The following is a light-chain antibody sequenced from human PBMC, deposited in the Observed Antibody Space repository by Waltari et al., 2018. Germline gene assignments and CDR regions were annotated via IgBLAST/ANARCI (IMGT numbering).Light chain of an antibody. Sequence: DIQMTQSPSTLSASVGDRVTITCRASQSISSWLDWYQQKPGKAPKLLIYKASNLESGVPSRFSGSGSGTEFTLTISSLQPDDLATYYCQQYNSYWTFGQGTKVEIK. CDR1: QSISSW. V-gene: IGKV1-5*03. CDR3: QQYNSYWT. CDR2: KAS. J-gene: IGKJ1*01.